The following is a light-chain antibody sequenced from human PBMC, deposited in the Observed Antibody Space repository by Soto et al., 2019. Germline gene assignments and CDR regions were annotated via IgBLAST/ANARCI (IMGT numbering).Light chain of an antibody. Sequence: EIVITQSPATLSVSPGERATLSCRASQSVNINLAWYQQKPGQAPRLLIQGASTRATGTPARFSGSGSGTEFTLTISSLQSEDFAVYYCQQYNNGPPMGTFGGGTKVDI. J-gene: IGKJ4*01. CDR1: QSVNIN. CDR2: GAS. CDR3: QQYNNGPPMGT. V-gene: IGKV3-15*01.